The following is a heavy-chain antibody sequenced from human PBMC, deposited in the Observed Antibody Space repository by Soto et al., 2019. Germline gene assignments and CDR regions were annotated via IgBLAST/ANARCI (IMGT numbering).Heavy chain of an antibody. CDR3: ARDSSSGWYESGGWFDP. V-gene: IGHV1-69*13. J-gene: IGHJ5*02. Sequence: SVKVSCKASGGTFSSYAISWVRQAPGQGLEWMGGIIPIFGTANYAQKFQGRVTITADESTSTAYMELSSLRSEDTAVYYCARDSSSGWYESGGWFDPWGQGTLVTVSS. CDR1: GGTFSSYA. CDR2: IIPIFGTA. D-gene: IGHD6-19*01.